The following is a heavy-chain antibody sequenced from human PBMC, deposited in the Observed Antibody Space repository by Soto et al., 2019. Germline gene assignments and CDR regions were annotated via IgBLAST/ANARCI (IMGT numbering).Heavy chain of an antibody. J-gene: IGHJ6*02. CDR2: INAGNGNT. Sequence: ASVKVSCKASGYTFTNYAVHWVRQAPGQRLEWMGWINAGNGNTKYSQKFQGRVTITRDTSASTAYMELSSLRSEDTAVYYCASENLTAAAPYGMDVWGQGTTVTV. D-gene: IGHD6-13*01. CDR1: GYTFTNYA. V-gene: IGHV1-3*01. CDR3: ASENLTAAAPYGMDV.